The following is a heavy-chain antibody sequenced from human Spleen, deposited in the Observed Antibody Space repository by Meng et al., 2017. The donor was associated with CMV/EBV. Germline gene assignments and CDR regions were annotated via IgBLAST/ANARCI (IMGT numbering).Heavy chain of an antibody. CDR2: IRPSSGDT. J-gene: IGHJ4*02. D-gene: IGHD3-10*01. CDR3: ARDFYYGSGSYYFDF. CDR1: GYNFGAYY. V-gene: IGHV1-2*02. Sequence: ASVKVSCKTSGYNFGAYYLHWMRQAPGQGPEWMGWIRPSSGDTKYAPKFHGRVTMTRETSLTTAYLELRRLTFDDTALYYCARDFYYGSGSYYFDFWGQGTLVTVSS.